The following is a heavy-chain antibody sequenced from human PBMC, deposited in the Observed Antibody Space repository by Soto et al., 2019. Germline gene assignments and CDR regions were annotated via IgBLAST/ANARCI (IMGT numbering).Heavy chain of an antibody. J-gene: IGHJ4*02. CDR3: ARGAADTAIVDS. CDR2: IFYSGST. D-gene: IGHD5-18*01. Sequence: SETLSLTCTVSGGSIRSYYWTWIRQPPGKGLEWLGYIFYSGSTFYNPSLKSRVTISIHTSKSQFSLQLTSVTAADTAVYYCARGAADTAIVDSWRQRTLVTVSS. V-gene: IGHV4-59*01. CDR1: GGSIRSYY.